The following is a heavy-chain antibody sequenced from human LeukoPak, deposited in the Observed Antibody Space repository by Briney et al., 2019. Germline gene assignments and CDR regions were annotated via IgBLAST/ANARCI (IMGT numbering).Heavy chain of an antibody. CDR2: IYYSGST. CDR3: ARAAGYNWSGIDY. J-gene: IGHJ4*02. Sequence: SETLSLTCTVSGGSISSYYWSWIRQPPGKGLEWIGYIYYSGSTNYNPSLKSRVTISVDTSKNQFSLKLSSVTAADTAVYYCARAAGYNWSGIDYWGQGTLVTVSS. CDR1: GGSISSYY. D-gene: IGHD1-1*01. V-gene: IGHV4-59*01.